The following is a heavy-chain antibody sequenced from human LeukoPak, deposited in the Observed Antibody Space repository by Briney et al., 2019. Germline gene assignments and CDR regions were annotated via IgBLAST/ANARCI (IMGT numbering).Heavy chain of an antibody. V-gene: IGHV3-11*01. CDR2: ISSSGSTI. Sequence: GGSLRLSCAASGFTFSDYYMSWIRQAPGKGLEWVSYISSSGSTIYYADSVKGRFTISRDNAKNSLYLQKNSLRAEDTAVYYCARVARDGVFDIWGQGTMVTVSS. CDR1: GFTFSDYY. CDR3: ARVARDGVFDI. D-gene: IGHD2-21*01. J-gene: IGHJ3*02.